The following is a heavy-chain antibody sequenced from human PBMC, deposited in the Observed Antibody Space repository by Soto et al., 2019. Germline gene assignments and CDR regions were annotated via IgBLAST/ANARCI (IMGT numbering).Heavy chain of an antibody. CDR1: GWSFSGYY. CDR3: ARGYCSGGSCRLRFSYYYYMDV. D-gene: IGHD2-15*01. CDR2: INHSGST. J-gene: IGHJ6*03. Sequence: PSETLSLTCAVYGWSFSGYYWSWIRQPPGKGLEWIGEINHSGSTNYNPSLKSRVTISVDTSKNQFSLKLSSVTAADTAVYYCARGYCSGGSCRLRFSYYYYMDVWGKGTTVTVSS. V-gene: IGHV4-34*01.